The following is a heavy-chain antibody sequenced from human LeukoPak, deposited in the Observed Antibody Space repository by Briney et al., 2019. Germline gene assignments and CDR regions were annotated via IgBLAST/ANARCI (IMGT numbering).Heavy chain of an antibody. V-gene: IGHV4-39*01. CDR2: IYYTGKT. CDR3: ARRGDP. CDR1: GGSITSGSYY. J-gene: IGHJ5*02. D-gene: IGHD3-16*01. Sequence: SETLSLTCTVSGGSITSGSYYWGWIRQPPGKGLEWLASIYYTGKTDYNPSLKSRATISVDKSKNQLFLKLTSVTVADTAIYYWARRGDPWGQGTLVTASS.